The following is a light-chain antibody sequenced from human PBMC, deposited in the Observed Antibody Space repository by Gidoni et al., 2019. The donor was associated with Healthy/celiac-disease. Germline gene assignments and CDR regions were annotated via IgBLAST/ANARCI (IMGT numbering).Light chain of an antibody. Sequence: DIVMTQSPDSLAVSLGERATINFKSSQSVLYRSNNKNYLAWYQQKPVQPPKLLIYWASTRESGVPDRFSGSGSGTDFNHTISSLQAEDVAVYYCQQYYSTPWTFGQGTKVEIK. CDR1: QSVLYRSNNKNY. J-gene: IGKJ1*01. CDR2: WAS. CDR3: QQYYSTPWT. V-gene: IGKV4-1*01.